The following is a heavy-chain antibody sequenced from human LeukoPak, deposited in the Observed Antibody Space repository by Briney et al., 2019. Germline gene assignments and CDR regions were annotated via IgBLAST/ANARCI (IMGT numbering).Heavy chain of an antibody. Sequence: GSLRLSCAASGFTFSSYWMNWARQAPGKGLEWVASINHNGNVNYYVDSVKARFTISRDNAKNSLYLQMSNLRAEDTAVYFCARGGGLDVWGQGATVTVSS. V-gene: IGHV3-7*03. D-gene: IGHD3-16*01. CDR1: GFTFSSYW. CDR3: ARGGGLDV. J-gene: IGHJ6*02. CDR2: INHNGNVN.